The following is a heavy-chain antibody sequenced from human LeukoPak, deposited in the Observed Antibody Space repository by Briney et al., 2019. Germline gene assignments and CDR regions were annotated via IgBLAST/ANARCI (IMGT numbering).Heavy chain of an antibody. CDR1: GGGSISSYY. V-gene: IGHV4-59*01. CDR2: IYYSGST. Sequence: PSETLSLTCSVSGGGSISSYYWSWIRQPPGKGLEWIGYIYYSGSTNYNPSLKSRVTMSVDTSKKQISLKLRSVTAADTAVYYCARGSGWYLFWGQGALVTVSS. CDR3: ARGSGWYLF. D-gene: IGHD6-19*01. J-gene: IGHJ4*02.